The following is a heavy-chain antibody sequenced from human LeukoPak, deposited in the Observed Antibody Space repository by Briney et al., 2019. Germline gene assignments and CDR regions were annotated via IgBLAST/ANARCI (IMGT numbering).Heavy chain of an antibody. V-gene: IGHV3-72*01. CDR3: ARGAHDTFDI. CDR1: GFTFSDHY. D-gene: IGHD3-10*01. CDR2: SRNKANSYTT. Sequence: GGSLRLSCAASGFTFSDHYIDWVRQAPGKGLEWVGRSRNKANSYTTEYAAPVKGRFTVSRDDSKNSLYLQMNSLKTEDTAIYYCARGAHDTFDIWGQGTMVTVSS. J-gene: IGHJ3*02.